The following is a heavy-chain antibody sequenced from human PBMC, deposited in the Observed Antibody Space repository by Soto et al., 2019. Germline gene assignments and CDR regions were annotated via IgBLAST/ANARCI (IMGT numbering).Heavy chain of an antibody. CDR2: ISGSGGST. D-gene: IGHD3-16*01. Sequence: EVQLLESGGGLVQPGGSLRLSCAASGFTFSSYAMSWVRQAPGKGLEWVSAISGSGGSTYYADSVKGRFTISRDNSKNTLYLQMNSLRAEDTAVYYCAKGGPHVGQSYYYYGMDVWGQGTTVTVSS. V-gene: IGHV3-23*01. CDR1: GFTFSSYA. CDR3: AKGGPHVGQSYYYYGMDV. J-gene: IGHJ6*02.